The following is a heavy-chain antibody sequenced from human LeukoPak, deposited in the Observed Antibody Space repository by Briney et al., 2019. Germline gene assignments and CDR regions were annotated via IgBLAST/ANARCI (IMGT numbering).Heavy chain of an antibody. CDR1: GYTFTGYY. V-gene: IGHV1-2*02. CDR2: INPNSGGT. CDR3: ARGSVLRFLEWLSYFDY. D-gene: IGHD3-3*01. J-gene: IGHJ4*02. Sequence: VASVKVSCKASGYTFTGYYMHWVRQAPGQGLEWMGWINPNSGGTNYAQKFQGRVTMTRDTSISTAYMELSRLRSDDTAVYYCARGSVLRFLEWLSYFDYWGQGTLVTVSS.